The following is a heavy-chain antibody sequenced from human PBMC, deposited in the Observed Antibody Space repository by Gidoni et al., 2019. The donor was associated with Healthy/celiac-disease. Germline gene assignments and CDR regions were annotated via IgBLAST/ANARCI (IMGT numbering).Heavy chain of an antibody. Sequence: QVQLVQSGAEVTKPGASVKVSCKASGYTFTGHYMHWVRQAPGQGLEWMGWINPNSGGTNYAQKVQGRVTMTRDTSISTAYMELSRLRSDDTAVYYCARDGQNLYYLWYYGMDVWGQGTTVTVSS. D-gene: IGHD3-16*01. CDR2: INPNSGGT. CDR3: ARDGQNLYYLWYYGMDV. V-gene: IGHV1-2*02. J-gene: IGHJ6*02. CDR1: GYTFTGHY.